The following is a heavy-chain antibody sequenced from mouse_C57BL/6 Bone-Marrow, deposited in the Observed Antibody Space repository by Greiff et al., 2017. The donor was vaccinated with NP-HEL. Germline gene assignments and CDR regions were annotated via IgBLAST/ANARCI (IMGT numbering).Heavy chain of an antibody. V-gene: IGHV3-8*01. D-gene: IGHD3-2*02. CDR1: GYSITSDY. CDR2: ISYSGST. CDR3: ARSQLKGYYYAMDY. J-gene: IGHJ4*01. Sequence: VQLKESGPGLAKPSQTLSLTCSVTGYSITSDYWNWIRKFPGNKLEYMGYISYSGSTYYNPSLKSRISITRVTSKSQYYLQLNSVTTEDTATYYCARSQLKGYYYAMDYWGQGTSVTVSS.